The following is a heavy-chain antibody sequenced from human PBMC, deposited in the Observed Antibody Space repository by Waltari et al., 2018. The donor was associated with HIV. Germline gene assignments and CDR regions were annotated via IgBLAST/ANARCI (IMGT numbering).Heavy chain of an antibody. CDR3: AKGGSHLTIFEAWFDS. V-gene: IGHV3-9*01. CDR1: GFTFDDYP. J-gene: IGHJ5*01. CDR2: ISWNSGST. D-gene: IGHD3-3*01. Sequence: EVQLVESGGGLVQPGRSLRLSCAASGFTFDDYPMHWVRQSPGSSLNWVSCISWNSGSTDYGDSVKGRFTISRVNAKNSLYLQMNSLTVEDTAFYYWAKGGSHLTIFEAWFDSWGQGTLVTVSS.